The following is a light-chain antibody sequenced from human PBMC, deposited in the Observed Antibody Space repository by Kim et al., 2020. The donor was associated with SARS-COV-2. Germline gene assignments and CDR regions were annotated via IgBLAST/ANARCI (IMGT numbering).Light chain of an antibody. V-gene: IGKV3-20*01. CDR3: QQYDTSPWT. CDR2: GTS. J-gene: IGKJ1*01. Sequence: PGERATLSCRTSQSVGSDYLAWYQQKPGQAPRLLIYGTSSRATGIPDRFSGSGSGTDFTLTISRLEPEDFSVFYCQQYDTSPWTFGQGTKVDIK. CDR1: QSVGSDY.